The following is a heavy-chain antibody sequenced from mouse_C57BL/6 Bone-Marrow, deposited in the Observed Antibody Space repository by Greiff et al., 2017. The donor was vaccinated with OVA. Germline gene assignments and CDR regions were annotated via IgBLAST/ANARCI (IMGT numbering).Heavy chain of an antibody. J-gene: IGHJ2*01. D-gene: IGHD1-1*01. Sequence: DVHLVESGEGLVKPGGSLKLSCAASGFTFSSYAMSWVRQTPEKRLEWVAYISSGGDYIYYADTVKGRFTISRDNARNTLYLQMSSLKSEDTAMYYCTRGRYGSSFLDYWGQGTTLTVSS. V-gene: IGHV5-9-1*02. CDR2: ISSGGDYI. CDR1: GFTFSSYA. CDR3: TRGRYGSSFLDY.